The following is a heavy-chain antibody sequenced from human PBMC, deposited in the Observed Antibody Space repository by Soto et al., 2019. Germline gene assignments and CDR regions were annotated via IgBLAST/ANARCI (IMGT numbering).Heavy chain of an antibody. CDR2: IHYSGST. CDR3: ARVRSNLFDY. D-gene: IGHD3-3*01. V-gene: IGHV4-59*11. J-gene: IGHJ4*02. CDR1: ADPTSSLY. Sequence: SETLCLTCTLCADPTSSLYWSWIRQPPGKGLEWVGYIHYSGSTNYNPSLKSRVIISVDTSKKQFSLKLSSVTAADTAVYFCARVRSNLFDYWGQGTMVTVSS.